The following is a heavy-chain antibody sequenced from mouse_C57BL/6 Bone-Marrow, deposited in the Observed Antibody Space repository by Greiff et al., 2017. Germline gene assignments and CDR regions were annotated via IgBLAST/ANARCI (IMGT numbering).Heavy chain of an antibody. J-gene: IGHJ4*01. CDR3: ARGPDGYLYYYAMDY. D-gene: IGHD2-3*01. CDR2: IYPGSGST. CDR1: GYTFTSYW. Sequence: QVQLQQSGAELVKPGASVKMSCKASGYTFTSYWITWVKQRPGQGLEWIGDIYPGSGSTNYNEKFKSKATLTVDTSSSTAYMQLSSLTSEDSAVYYCARGPDGYLYYYAMDYWVQGTSVTVSS. V-gene: IGHV1-55*01.